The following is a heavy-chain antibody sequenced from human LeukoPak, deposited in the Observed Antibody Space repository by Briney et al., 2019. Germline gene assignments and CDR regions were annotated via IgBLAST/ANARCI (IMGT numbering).Heavy chain of an antibody. Sequence: ASVKVSCKASGYTFTGYSIHWMRQAPGQGLEWMGWMNPNSGGTEYAQKFQGRVTMTRDTSISTVYMELSSLRSDDTAVYYCAREKFDNSAYYYNFYYMDVWGKGSTVTVSS. CDR2: MNPNSGGT. CDR1: GYTFTGYS. CDR3: AREKFDNSAYYYNFYYMDV. J-gene: IGHJ6*03. D-gene: IGHD3-22*01. V-gene: IGHV1-2*02.